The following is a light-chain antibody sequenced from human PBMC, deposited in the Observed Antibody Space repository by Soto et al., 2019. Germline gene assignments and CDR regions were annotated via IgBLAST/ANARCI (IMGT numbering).Light chain of an antibody. CDR1: QGISSW. CDR2: AAS. J-gene: IGKJ4*01. V-gene: IGKV1-12*01. CDR3: QQSNSFRLN. Sequence: DIQMTQSPSSVSASVGDRVTITCRASQGISSWLAWYQQKPGKAPKLLIYAASSVQSGVPSRFSRSRSVTDFALTISSLQPEDFASHYCQQSNSFRLNLGGGTKGDIX.